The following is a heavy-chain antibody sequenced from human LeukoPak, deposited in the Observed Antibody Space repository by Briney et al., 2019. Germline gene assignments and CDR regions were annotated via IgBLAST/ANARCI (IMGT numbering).Heavy chain of an antibody. CDR1: GGPISSYY. V-gene: IGHV4-59*01. CDR2: IHNSGRT. CDR3: ARDRRAGQSGYWFDP. J-gene: IGHJ5*02. Sequence: SETLSLTCTVSGGPISSYYWSWIRQPPGKGLEWLGYIHNSGRTYYNPSLKSRVTISVDTSKNQFSLKVTSVTAADTAVYYCARDRRAGQSGYWFDPWGQGTLVTVS. D-gene: IGHD3-22*01.